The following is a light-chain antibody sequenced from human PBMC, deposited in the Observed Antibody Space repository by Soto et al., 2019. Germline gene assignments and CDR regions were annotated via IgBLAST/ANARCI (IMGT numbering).Light chain of an antibody. J-gene: IGKJ1*01. CDR3: QQSYSTPRT. CDR2: AAS. Sequence: DIQMTQSPSSLSASVGDRVTITCRASQSISSYLNWYQQKPGKAPKLLIYAASSLQSGVPSRFSGSGSRTDFTLTISSLQPEDFATYYCQQSYSTPRTLGQGTKV. CDR1: QSISSY. V-gene: IGKV1-39*01.